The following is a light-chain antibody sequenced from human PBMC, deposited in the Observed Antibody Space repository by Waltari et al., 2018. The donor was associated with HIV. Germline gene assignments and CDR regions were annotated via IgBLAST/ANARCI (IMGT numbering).Light chain of an antibody. Sequence: QSVLTQPPSVSGTPGQRVSISCSGSSYNIGNNYVYWYQQLPGTAHKLLSHRNNQRPSGVPGRFSGFNSGTSASLAISVLRSEGQADYYCAVWEYSLRGSVFGTGTEVTVL. CDR1: SYNIGNNY. J-gene: IGLJ1*01. CDR3: AVWEYSLRGSV. CDR2: RNN. V-gene: IGLV1-47*01.